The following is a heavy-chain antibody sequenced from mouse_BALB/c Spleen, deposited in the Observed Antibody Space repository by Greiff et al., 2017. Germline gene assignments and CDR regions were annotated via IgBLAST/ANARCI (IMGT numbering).Heavy chain of an antibody. CDR2: ISCYNGAT. J-gene: IGHJ2*01. D-gene: IGHD1-1*01. CDR1: GYSFTGYY. Sequence: LVKPGASVKISCKASGYSFTGYYMHWVKQSHGKSLEWIGYISCYNGATSYNQKFKGKATFTVDTSSSTAYMQFNSLTSEDSAVYSEARGRIISTGVADYWGQGTTLTVSS. V-gene: IGHV1S34*01. CDR3: ARGRIISTGVADY.